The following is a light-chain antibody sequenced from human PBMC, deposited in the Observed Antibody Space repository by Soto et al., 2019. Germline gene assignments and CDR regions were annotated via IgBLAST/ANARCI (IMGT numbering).Light chain of an antibody. Sequence: QLVLTQSPSASASLGASVNLTCTLSSGHSSYAIAWHQQQPEKGPRYLMKLDSDGSHTKGDAIPDRFSGSSSGAERYLTISRLQSEDEADHYCQTWGTGIHVVFGGGTQLTVL. CDR2: LDSDGSH. J-gene: IGLJ2*01. CDR3: QTWGTGIHVV. CDR1: SGHSSYA. V-gene: IGLV4-69*01.